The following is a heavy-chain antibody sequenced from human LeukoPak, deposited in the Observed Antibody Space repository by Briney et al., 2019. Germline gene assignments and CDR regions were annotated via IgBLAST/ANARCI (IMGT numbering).Heavy chain of an antibody. CDR1: GFTFSSYA. CDR2: ISSSGGST. Sequence: GGSLRLSCGASGFTFSSYAMSWVRQAPGMGLEWVSAISSSGGSTHYADSVKGRFTISRDNSKNTLYLQMNSLGAEDTAVYYCAKRYYYDNSGLWDYWGQGTLVTVSS. J-gene: IGHJ4*02. D-gene: IGHD3-22*01. CDR3: AKRYYYDNSGLWDY. V-gene: IGHV3-23*01.